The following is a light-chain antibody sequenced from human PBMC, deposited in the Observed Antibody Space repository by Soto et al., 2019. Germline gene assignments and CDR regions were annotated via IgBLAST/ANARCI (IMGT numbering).Light chain of an antibody. CDR1: QSINSY. V-gene: IGKV1-39*01. CDR3: QQSYSTPWT. Sequence: IQPSHSPSSLSPPVGARVTIPCRASQSINSYLNWYQQKPGKAPKLLIYTASSLQSGVPSRFSGSGSGTDFTLTISSLQPEDFATYHCQQSYSTPWTFGQGTKGDIK. J-gene: IGKJ1*01. CDR2: TAS.